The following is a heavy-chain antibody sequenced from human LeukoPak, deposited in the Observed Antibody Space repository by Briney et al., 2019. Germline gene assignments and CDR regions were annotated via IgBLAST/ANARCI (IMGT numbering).Heavy chain of an antibody. CDR3: VAAAGTPYYYYGMDV. V-gene: IGHV3-66*01. J-gene: IGHJ6*02. CDR1: GFTFSSYW. Sequence: GGSLRLSCAASGFTFSSYWMNWVRQAPGKGLEWVSVIYSGGSTYYADSVKGRFTISRDNSTNTLYLQMNSLRAEDTAVYYCVAAAGTPYYYYGMDVWGQGTTVTVSS. D-gene: IGHD6-13*01. CDR2: IYSGGST.